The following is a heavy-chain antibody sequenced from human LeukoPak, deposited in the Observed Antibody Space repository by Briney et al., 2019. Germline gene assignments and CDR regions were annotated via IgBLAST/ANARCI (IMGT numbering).Heavy chain of an antibody. CDR2: ISWNSGSI. V-gene: IGHV3-9*01. CDR1: GFTFDDYA. J-gene: IGHJ6*03. CDR3: ARVPYYYYYMDV. Sequence: GGSLRLSCAASGFTFDDYAMHWVRQAPGKGLEWVSGISWNSGSIGYADSVKGRFTISRDNAKNSLYLQMNSLRADDTAVYYCARVPYYYYYMDVWGKGTTVTISS.